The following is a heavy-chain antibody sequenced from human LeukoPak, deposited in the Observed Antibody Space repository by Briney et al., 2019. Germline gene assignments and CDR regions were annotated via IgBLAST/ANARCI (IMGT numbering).Heavy chain of an antibody. D-gene: IGHD2-15*01. CDR3: ARAVVVVAAHFDY. J-gene: IGHJ4*02. CDR2: INPNSGGT. CDR1: GYTFTGYY. V-gene: IGHV1-2*02. Sequence: ASVKVSCKASGYTFTGYYMHWVRQAPGQGLEWMGWINPNSGGTNYAQKFQGRVTMTRDTSISTAYMELSRLGSDDTAVYYCARAVVVVAAHFDYWGQGTLVTVSS.